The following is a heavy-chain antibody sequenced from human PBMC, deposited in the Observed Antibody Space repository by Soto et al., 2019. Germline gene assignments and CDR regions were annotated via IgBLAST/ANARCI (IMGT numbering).Heavy chain of an antibody. V-gene: IGHV4-59*08. CDR1: GGSISSYY. J-gene: IGHJ5*02. Sequence: SETLSLTCTVSGGSISSYYWSWIRQPPGKGLEWIGYIYYSGSTNYNPSLKSRVTISVDTSKNQFSLKLSSVTAADTAVYYCARHHTFYSLAAAAIVATIYGWFDPWGQGTLVTVSS. D-gene: IGHD5-12*01. CDR3: ARHHTFYSLAAAAIVATIYGWFDP. CDR2: IYYSGST.